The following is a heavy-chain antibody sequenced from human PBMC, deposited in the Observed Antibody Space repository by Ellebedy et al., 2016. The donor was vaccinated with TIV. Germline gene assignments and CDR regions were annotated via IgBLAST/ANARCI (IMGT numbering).Heavy chain of an antibody. Sequence: PGGSLRLSCAASGFTFSNYVMSWVLQAPGKGLDWVSAICGSGDSTYFADSVKGRFTISRDNSKNTLYLHMSSLRAEDTAVYYCARDISPNHYFDFWGQGTLVTVSS. CDR1: GFTFSNYV. V-gene: IGHV3-23*01. CDR3: ARDISPNHYFDF. CDR2: ICGSGDST. J-gene: IGHJ4*02.